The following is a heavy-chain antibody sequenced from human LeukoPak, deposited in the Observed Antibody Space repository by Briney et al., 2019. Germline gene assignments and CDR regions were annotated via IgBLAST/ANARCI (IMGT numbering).Heavy chain of an antibody. CDR3: ASRSRAYNAFDI. Sequence: GGSLRLSCAASGFTVSSNFMTWVRQAPGKGLEWVSVIYSGGTTYYADSVKGRFTISRDNSKNTLYLQMDSLRAEDSAVYYCASRSRAYNAFDIWGQGTMVTVSS. CDR2: IYSGGTT. J-gene: IGHJ3*02. CDR1: GFTVSSNF. D-gene: IGHD3-16*01. V-gene: IGHV3-53*01.